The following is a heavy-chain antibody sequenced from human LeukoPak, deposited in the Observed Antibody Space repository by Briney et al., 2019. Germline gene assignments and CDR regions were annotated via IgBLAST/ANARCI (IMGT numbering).Heavy chain of an antibody. CDR1: GFTFSSYG. V-gene: IGHV3-30*02. J-gene: IGHJ4*02. D-gene: IGHD2-2*01. CDR3: ATVYCSSASCYGDLDY. CDR2: IRYDGSNK. Sequence: GGSLRLPCAASGFTFSSYGMHWVRQAPGKGLEWVAFIRYDGSNKYYADSVKGRFTISRDNSKNTLYLQMNSLRAEDTAVYYCATVYCSSASCYGDLDYWGQGTLVTVSS.